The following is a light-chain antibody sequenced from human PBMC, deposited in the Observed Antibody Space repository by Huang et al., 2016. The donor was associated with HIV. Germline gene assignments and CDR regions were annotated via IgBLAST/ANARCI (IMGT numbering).Light chain of an antibody. Sequence: AIQLTQSPSSLSASVGDRVTITCRASQGISSALAWYQQKPGKAPKLLIYDASSLESGVPSRCSGSGSGTDFTLTISSLQPEDFATYYCQHFNNYLTFGQGTRLEIK. J-gene: IGKJ5*01. V-gene: IGKV1D-13*01. CDR3: QHFNNYLT. CDR2: DAS. CDR1: QGISSA.